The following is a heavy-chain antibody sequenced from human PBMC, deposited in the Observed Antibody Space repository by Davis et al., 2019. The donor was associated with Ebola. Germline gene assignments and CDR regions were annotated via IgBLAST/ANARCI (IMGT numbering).Heavy chain of an antibody. CDR2: ISAYNGNT. CDR1: SYTFTSHG. J-gene: IGHJ5*01. V-gene: IGHV1-18*01. Sequence: ASVTVSCKASSYTFTSHGISWVRQAPGQGLEWMGWISAYNGNTNYAQKLQGRVTMTTDTSRSTAYMELRSLRSDDTAVYYCAREAGATTRKYDSRGQGTLVTVSS. D-gene: IGHD1-26*01. CDR3: AREAGATTRKYDS.